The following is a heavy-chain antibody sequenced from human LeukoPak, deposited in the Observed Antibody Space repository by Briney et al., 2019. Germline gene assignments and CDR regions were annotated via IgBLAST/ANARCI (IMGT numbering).Heavy chain of an antibody. CDR3: ARGTRSIAAAATRVYYFDY. CDR2: MNPNSGNT. CDR1: GYTFTSYE. Sequence: ASVKVSCKASGYTFTSYEINWVRQATGQGLEWMGWMNPNSGNTGYAQKFQGRVTMTRNTSISTAYMELSSLRSEDTAVYYCARGTRSIAAAATRVYYFDYWGQGTLVTVSS. D-gene: IGHD6-13*01. V-gene: IGHV1-8*01. J-gene: IGHJ4*02.